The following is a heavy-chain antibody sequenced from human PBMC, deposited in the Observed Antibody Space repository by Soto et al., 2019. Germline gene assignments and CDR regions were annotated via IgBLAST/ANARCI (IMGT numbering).Heavy chain of an antibody. J-gene: IGHJ4*02. D-gene: IGHD5-18*01. CDR2: IIPMFGTA. CDR3: ASEIQLWLRQINNVYSG. Sequence: QVQLVQSGAEVKKPESSVKVSCKAPGGTFSTYAISWVRQAPGQGLEWMGGIIPMFGTANYAQRFQDRVTITADESTNTVYRELSSLRSENRAVYFCASEIQLWLRQINNVYSGWGQGPLVTVSS. V-gene: IGHV1-69*12. CDR1: GGTFSTYA.